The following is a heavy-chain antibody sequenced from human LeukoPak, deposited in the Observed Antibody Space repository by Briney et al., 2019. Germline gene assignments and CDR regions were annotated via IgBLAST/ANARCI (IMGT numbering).Heavy chain of an antibody. CDR1: GLTFSDAW. D-gene: IGHD2-15*01. Sequence: GGSLRLSRVGSGLTFSDAWMSWVRQAPGKGLEWVGRIKSKSDGGTIDYAAPVKGRFTISRDDSRNTLYLQMNSLKTEDTAVYYCTTRRQDGWWGQGTLVTVS. CDR2: IKSKSDGGTI. V-gene: IGHV3-15*01. J-gene: IGHJ4*02. CDR3: TTRRQDGW.